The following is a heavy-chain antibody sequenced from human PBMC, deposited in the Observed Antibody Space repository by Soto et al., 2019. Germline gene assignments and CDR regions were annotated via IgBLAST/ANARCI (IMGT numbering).Heavy chain of an antibody. CDR1: GFTVTNTY. V-gene: IGHV3-53*01. J-gene: IGHJ6*02. CDR2: MYSGGYT. Sequence: EGQLVESGGGLIQPGGSLRLSCTASGFTVTNTYMTWVRQPPGKGLEWVSGMYSGGYTDHADSVMGRFTMSRDNSKNTVYLHMSRLRAEDTAISYCARNLATSGYGMDVWGQGTKVTVSS. D-gene: IGHD1-26*01. CDR3: ARNLATSGYGMDV.